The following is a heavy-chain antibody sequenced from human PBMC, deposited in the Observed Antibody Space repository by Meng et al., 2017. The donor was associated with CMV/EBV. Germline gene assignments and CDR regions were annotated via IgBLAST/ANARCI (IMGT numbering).Heavy chain of an antibody. Sequence: CTSYGISGVRQAPGQGLEWMGWISAYNGNTNYAQKLQGRVTMTTDTSTSTAYMELRSLRSDDTAVYYCARKDLDCSGGSCYGGPFDYWGQGTLVTVSS. CDR1: CTSYG. J-gene: IGHJ4*02. V-gene: IGHV1-18*01. CDR2: ISAYNGNT. D-gene: IGHD2-15*01. CDR3: ARKDLDCSGGSCYGGPFDY.